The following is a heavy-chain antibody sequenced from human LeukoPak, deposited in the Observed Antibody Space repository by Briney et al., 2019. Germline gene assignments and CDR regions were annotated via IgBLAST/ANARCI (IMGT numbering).Heavy chain of an antibody. V-gene: IGHV3-30-3*01. CDR1: GFTFSSYA. D-gene: IGHD7-27*01. CDR2: ISYDGSNK. CDR3: ARVPTGVRHFDL. Sequence: GSLRLSCAASGFTFSSYAMHWVRQAPGKGLEWVAVISYDGSNKYYADSVKGRFTISRDNSKNTLYLQMNSLRAEDTAVYYCARVPTGVRHFDLWGRGTLVTVSS. J-gene: IGHJ2*01.